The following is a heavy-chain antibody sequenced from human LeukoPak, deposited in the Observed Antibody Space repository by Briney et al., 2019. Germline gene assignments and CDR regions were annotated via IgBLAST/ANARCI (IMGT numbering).Heavy chain of an antibody. V-gene: IGHV3-23*01. D-gene: IGHD1-26*01. J-gene: IGHJ3*01. Sequence: GGSLRLSCAASGFTFSSYAMSWVRQAPGKGLEWVSGISGSGGSTYYADSVKGRFTVSTDNSRNTLYLQMNSLRAEDTAVYYCARTLLGVSDTSDFWGQGTMVTVSS. CDR2: ISGSGGST. CDR3: ARTLLGVSDTSDF. CDR1: GFTFSSYA.